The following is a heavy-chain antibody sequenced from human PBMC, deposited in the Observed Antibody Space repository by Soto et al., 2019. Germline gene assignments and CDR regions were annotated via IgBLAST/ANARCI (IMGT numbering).Heavy chain of an antibody. CDR1: GGSISSYY. CDR3: ARDGGYSYGFPYYFDY. V-gene: IGHV4-59*01. D-gene: IGHD5-18*01. CDR2: IYYSGST. J-gene: IGHJ4*02. Sequence: SETLSLTCTVSGGSISSYYWSWIRQPPGKGLEWSGYIYYSGSTNYNPSLKSRVTISVDTSKNQFSLKLSSVTAADTAVYYCARDGGYSYGFPYYFDYWGQGTLVTVSS.